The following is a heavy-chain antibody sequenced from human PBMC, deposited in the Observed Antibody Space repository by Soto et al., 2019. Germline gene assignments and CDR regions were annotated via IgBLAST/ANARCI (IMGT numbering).Heavy chain of an antibody. CDR1: GGSVSSGSYY. CDR3: AKGYCSGGSCYGFDY. D-gene: IGHD2-15*01. CDR2: IYYSGST. J-gene: IGHJ4*02. Sequence: QVQLQESGPGLVKPSETLSLTCTVSGGSVSSGSYYWSWIRQPPGKGLEWIGYIYYSGSTNYNPSRKPRLTISLDTSKNQFSLKLSSVTAADTAVYYCAKGYCSGGSCYGFDYWGQGTLVTVSS. V-gene: IGHV4-61*01.